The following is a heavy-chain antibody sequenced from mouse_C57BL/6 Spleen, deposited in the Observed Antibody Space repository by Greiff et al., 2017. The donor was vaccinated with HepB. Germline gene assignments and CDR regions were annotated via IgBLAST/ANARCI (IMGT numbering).Heavy chain of an antibody. J-gene: IGHJ2*01. V-gene: IGHV5-9-1*02. CDR3: TRVATVVATRYYFDY. CDR1: GFTFSSYA. CDR2: ISRGGDYI. Sequence: EVHLVESGEGLVKPGGSLKLSCAASGFTFSSYAMSWVRQTPEKRLEWVAYISRGGDYIYYADTVKGRFTISRDNARNTLYLQMSSLKSEDTAMYYCTRVATVVATRYYFDYWGQGTTLTVSS. D-gene: IGHD1-1*01.